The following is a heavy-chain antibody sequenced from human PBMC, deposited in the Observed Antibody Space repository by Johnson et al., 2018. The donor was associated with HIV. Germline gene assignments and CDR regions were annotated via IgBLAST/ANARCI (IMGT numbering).Heavy chain of an antibody. CDR1: GFTFGDYG. Sequence: QVQLVESGGRVVQPGKSLRLSCAASGFTFGDYGMHWVRQAPGKGLEWVALISYAGSSTNYAGSVKGRFTISRDNSKNTLYLQMNSLRVEDTAVYYCARDPAAAALRAFDIWGQGTMVTVSS. CDR2: ISYAGSST. V-gene: IGHV3-30*03. D-gene: IGHD6-13*01. J-gene: IGHJ3*02. CDR3: ARDPAAAALRAFDI.